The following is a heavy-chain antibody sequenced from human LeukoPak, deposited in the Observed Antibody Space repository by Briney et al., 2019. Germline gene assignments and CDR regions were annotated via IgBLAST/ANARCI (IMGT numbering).Heavy chain of an antibody. CDR2: IIPIFGTA. J-gene: IGHJ4*02. V-gene: IGHV1-69*05. D-gene: IGHD6-6*01. Sequence: SVKVSCKASGYTFNSYGISWVRQAPGQGLEWMGRIIPIFGTANYAQKFQGRVTITTDESTSTAYMEPSSLRSEDTAVYYCARGGYSSSPGDYWGQGTLVTVSS. CDR3: ARGGYSSSPGDY. CDR1: GYTFNSYG.